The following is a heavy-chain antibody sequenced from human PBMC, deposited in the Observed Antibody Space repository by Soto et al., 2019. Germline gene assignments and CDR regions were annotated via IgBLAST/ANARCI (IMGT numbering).Heavy chain of an antibody. CDR2: IYHSGST. J-gene: IGHJ4*02. D-gene: IGHD3-22*01. CDR3: ARSGNADSSGYYYPFDY. V-gene: IGHV4-30-2*01. Sequence: TLALTCGGSGCSISSGGYSWSWIRQPPGKGLEWIGYIYHSGSTYYNPSLKSRVTISVDRSKNQFSLKLSSVTAADTAVYYCARSGNADSSGYYYPFDYWGQGTLVTVSS. CDR1: GCSISSGGYS.